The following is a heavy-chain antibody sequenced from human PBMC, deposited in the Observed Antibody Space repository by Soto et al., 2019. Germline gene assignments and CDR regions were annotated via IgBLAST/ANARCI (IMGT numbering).Heavy chain of an antibody. Sequence: QITLKESGPTLEKPTQTLTLTCTVSGFSLSTSGVGVGWIRQPPGKALEWLALIYWDDDKRYSPSLKSRLTITKDTSKNQVVLTMTNMDPVDTATYYCALLTYYYDSSGYYSSAEYFQHWGQGTLVTVSS. V-gene: IGHV2-5*02. CDR2: IYWDDDK. CDR1: GFSLSTSGVG. CDR3: ALLTYYYDSSGYYSSAEYFQH. D-gene: IGHD3-22*01. J-gene: IGHJ1*01.